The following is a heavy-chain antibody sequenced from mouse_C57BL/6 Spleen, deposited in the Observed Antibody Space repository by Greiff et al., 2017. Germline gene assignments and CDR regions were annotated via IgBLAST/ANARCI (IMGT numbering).Heavy chain of an antibody. J-gene: IGHJ3*01. Sequence: QVQLQQSGAELVKPGASVKLSCTASGFNIKDYYMHWAKQRPGHGLEWIGDIYPGGGYTNYNEKFKGKATLTADKSSSTAYMQFSSLTSEDSAIYYCARSSYYYGSSPPWFAYWGQGTLVTVSA. D-gene: IGHD1-1*01. CDR3: ARSSYYYGSSPPWFAY. CDR1: GFNIKDYY. CDR2: IYPGGGYT. V-gene: IGHV1-63*01.